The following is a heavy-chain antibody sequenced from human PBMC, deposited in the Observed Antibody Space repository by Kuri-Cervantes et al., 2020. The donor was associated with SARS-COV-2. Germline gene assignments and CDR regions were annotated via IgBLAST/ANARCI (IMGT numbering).Heavy chain of an antibody. Sequence: GSLRLSCTVSGGSISSSSYYWGWIRQPPGKGLEWIGSIYYSGSTYYNPSLKSRVTISVDTSKNQFSLKLSSVTAADTAVYYCARHEWEPYYFDYWGQEPWSPSPQ. CDR3: ARHEWEPYYFDY. CDR2: IYYSGST. CDR1: GGSISSSSYY. J-gene: IGHJ4*01. V-gene: IGHV4-39*01. D-gene: IGHD1-26*01.